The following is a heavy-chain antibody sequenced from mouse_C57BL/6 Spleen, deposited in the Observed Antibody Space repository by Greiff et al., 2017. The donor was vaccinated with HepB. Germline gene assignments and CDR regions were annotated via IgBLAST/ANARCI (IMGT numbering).Heavy chain of an antibody. V-gene: IGHV1-61*01. Sequence: VQLQQPGAELVRPGSSVKLSCKASGYTFTSYWMDWVKQRPGQGLEWIGNIYPSDSETHYNQKFKDKATLTVDKSSSTAYMQLSSLTSEDSAVYYCAIGGYYLPFAYWGQGTLVTVSA. CDR3: AIGGYYLPFAY. D-gene: IGHD2-3*01. J-gene: IGHJ3*01. CDR2: IYPSDSET. CDR1: GYTFTSYW.